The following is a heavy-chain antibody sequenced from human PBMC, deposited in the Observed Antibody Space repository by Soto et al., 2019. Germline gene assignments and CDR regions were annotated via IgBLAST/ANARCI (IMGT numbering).Heavy chain of an antibody. V-gene: IGHV4-34*01. Sequence: SETLSLTCVVSGGSLSDYFWSWIRQPPGMALEWIGEINHLGSINYNPSLKSRVTTSVGTSKNQFSLTLNSVTAADTATYYCARGGISHWAYFYYMDVWDRGTTVTVSS. CDR1: GGSLSDYF. CDR2: INHLGSI. J-gene: IGHJ6*03. D-gene: IGHD2-21*01. CDR3: ARGGISHWAYFYYMDV.